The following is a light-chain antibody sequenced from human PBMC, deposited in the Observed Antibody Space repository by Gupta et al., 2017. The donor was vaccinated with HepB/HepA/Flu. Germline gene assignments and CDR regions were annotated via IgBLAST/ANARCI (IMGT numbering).Light chain of an antibody. CDR3: QQSNNWPLT. CDR2: DAS. CDR1: QSVSNH. J-gene: IGKJ3*01. V-gene: IGKV3-15*01. Sequence: EIVMTQSPATLSVSPGDRATLSCRASQSVSNHLVWYQQKPGQPPRLLIYDASTRPTGVPARFIGSGSGTEFTLTISSLQSEDFALYYCQQSNNWPLTFGPGTRVDIK.